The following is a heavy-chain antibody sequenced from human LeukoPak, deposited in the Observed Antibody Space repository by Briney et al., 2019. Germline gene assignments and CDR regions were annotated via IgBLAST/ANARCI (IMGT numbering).Heavy chain of an antibody. CDR2: IGGSGDST. V-gene: IGHV3-23*01. J-gene: IGHJ3*02. CDR1: GFTFSSYA. Sequence: GGSLRLSCAASGFTFSSYAMSWVRQAPGKGLEWVSAIGGSGDSTYYADSVKGRFTISRDNSKNSLYLQMNSLRAEDTAVYYCARRLLGTTAFDIWGQGTMVTVSS. D-gene: IGHD2-15*01. CDR3: ARRLLGTTAFDI.